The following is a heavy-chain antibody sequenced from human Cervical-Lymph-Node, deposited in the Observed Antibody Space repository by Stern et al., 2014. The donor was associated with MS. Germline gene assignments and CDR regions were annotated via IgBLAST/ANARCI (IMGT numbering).Heavy chain of an antibody. D-gene: IGHD4-11*01. CDR3: ARGVTAVTNYVPNWCFDL. V-gene: IGHV4-39*02. CDR1: GGSITNRDY. J-gene: IGHJ2*01. Sequence: QLQLQESGPGLVKPSETLSLTCTVSGGSITNRDYWGWIRQSPGKGLEWIGSVYYRGITYYRPSLKIRPTISIDPSRTQFFLNLTSVTATDTAVYFCARGVTAVTNYVPNWCFDLWGRGTLVTVSS. CDR2: VYYRGIT.